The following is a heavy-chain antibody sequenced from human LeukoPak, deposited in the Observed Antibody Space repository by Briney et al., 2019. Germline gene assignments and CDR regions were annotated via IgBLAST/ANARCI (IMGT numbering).Heavy chain of an antibody. CDR3: AVSSPPDV. CDR1: GVTFSSYG. CDR2: ISYDGSNK. V-gene: IGHV3-30*03. J-gene: IGHJ6*04. Sequence: GGSLRLSCAASGVTFSSYGMHWVRQAPGKGLEWVAVISYDGSNKYYADSVKGRFTISRDNSKNTLYLQMNSLRAEDAAVYYCAVSSPPDVWGKGTTVTVSS.